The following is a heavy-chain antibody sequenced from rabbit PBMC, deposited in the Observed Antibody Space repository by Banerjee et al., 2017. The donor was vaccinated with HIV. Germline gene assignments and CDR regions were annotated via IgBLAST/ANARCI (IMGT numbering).Heavy chain of an antibody. CDR2: IHVDSNGYT. Sequence: QEQLVEYGGDLVQPEGSLTLTCKVSGLDFSSSYWICWVRQAPGKGLEWFACIHVDSNGYTYCASWAKGRFTITKTSSTTVTLQMTSLTAADTATYFCARGARSTYYTYFNLWGQGTLVTVS. V-gene: IGHV1S45*01. D-gene: IGHD8-1*01. J-gene: IGHJ4*01. CDR3: ARGARSTYYTYFNL. CDR1: GLDFSSSYW.